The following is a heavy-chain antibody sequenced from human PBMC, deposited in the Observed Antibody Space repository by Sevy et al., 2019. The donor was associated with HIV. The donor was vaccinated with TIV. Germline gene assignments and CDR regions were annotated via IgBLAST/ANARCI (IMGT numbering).Heavy chain of an antibody. D-gene: IGHD6-13*01. CDR2: ISYDGSNK. J-gene: IGHJ4*02. Sequence: GGSLRLSCAASGFTFSNFFMYWVRQAPGKGLEWVAGISYDGSNKYYADSVKGRFTISRDNSKNTLYLQMNSLRDEDTAKYYCARDRESSSWLDYWGQGTLVTVSS. CDR3: ARDRESSSWLDY. V-gene: IGHV3-30-3*01. CDR1: GFTFSNFF.